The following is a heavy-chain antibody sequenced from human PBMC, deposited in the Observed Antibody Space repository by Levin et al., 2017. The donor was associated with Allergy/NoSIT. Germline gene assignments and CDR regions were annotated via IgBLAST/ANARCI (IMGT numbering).Heavy chain of an antibody. CDR2: IWYDGSNK. Sequence: GESLKISCAASGFTFSSYGMHWVRQAPGKGLEWVAVIWYDGSNKYYADSVKGRFTISRDNSKNTLYLQMNSLRAEDTAVYYCARGIGSSGFSGMDVWGQGTTVTVSS. CDR1: GFTFSSYG. J-gene: IGHJ6*02. CDR3: ARGIGSSGFSGMDV. D-gene: IGHD6-6*01. V-gene: IGHV3-33*01.